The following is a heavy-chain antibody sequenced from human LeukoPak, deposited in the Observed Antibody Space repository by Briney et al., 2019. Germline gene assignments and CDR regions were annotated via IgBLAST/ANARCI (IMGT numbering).Heavy chain of an antibody. D-gene: IGHD3-10*01. CDR3: ARMSTYRYGSGSSSDQYYFDF. V-gene: IGHV1-2*02. J-gene: IGHJ4*02. CDR1: GYTFTGYY. CDR2: INPNSGGT. Sequence: ASVKVSCKASGYTFTGYYMHWVRQAPGQGLEWMGWINPNSGGTNYAQKFQGRVTMTRDTSISTAYMELSRLRSDDTAVYYCARMSTYRYGSGSSSDQYYFDFWGQGTLVTVSS.